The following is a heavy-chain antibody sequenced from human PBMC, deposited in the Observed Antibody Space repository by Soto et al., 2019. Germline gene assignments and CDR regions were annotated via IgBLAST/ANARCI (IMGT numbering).Heavy chain of an antibody. CDR2: IYPGDSDT. CDR1: GYSFTSYW. CDR3: ARYPSSDSSSWYGYWFDP. Sequence: PGESLKISCKGSGYSFTSYWIGWVRQMPGKGLEWMGIIYPGDSDTRYSPSFQGQVTISADRSISTAYLQWSSLKASDTAMYYCARYPSSDSSSWYGYWFDPWGQGTQVTVSS. V-gene: IGHV5-51*01. J-gene: IGHJ5*02. D-gene: IGHD6-13*01.